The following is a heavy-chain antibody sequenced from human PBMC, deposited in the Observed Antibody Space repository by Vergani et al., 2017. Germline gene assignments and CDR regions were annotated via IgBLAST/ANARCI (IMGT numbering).Heavy chain of an antibody. CDR1: GCGFKNFA. Sequence: QVSLVESGGGVVQPGRSLTLTCSASGCGFKNFAMHWVRQAPGKGLEWVATISKDGTHDDYEPSVRGRFAVSRDNLKNKMYLQMDRLTTDDTAVYFCARDGTYIFVSSSDYSHLLYYRGQGILVTVSS. V-gene: IGHV3-30*03. CDR3: ARDGTYIFVSSSDYSHLLYY. D-gene: IGHD3-22*01. CDR2: ISKDGTHD. J-gene: IGHJ4*02.